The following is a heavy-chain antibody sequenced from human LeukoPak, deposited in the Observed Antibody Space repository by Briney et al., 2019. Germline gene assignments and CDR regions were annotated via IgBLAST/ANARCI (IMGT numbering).Heavy chain of an antibody. D-gene: IGHD2-21*02. V-gene: IGHV3-48*01. CDR3: ARDVGGGDTFDY. J-gene: IGHJ4*02. CDR1: GFTFSSYS. CDR2: ISSSSSTI. Sequence: GGSLRLSCAASGFTFSSYSMNWVRQAPGKGLEWVSYISSSSSTIYYADSVKGRFTISRDNSKNTLFLQMNSLRAEDTAVYFCARDVGGGDTFDYWGQGTLVTVSS.